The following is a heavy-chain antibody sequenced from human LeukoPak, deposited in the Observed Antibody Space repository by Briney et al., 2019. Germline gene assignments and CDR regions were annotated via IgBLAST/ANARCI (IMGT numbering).Heavy chain of an antibody. CDR3: TREYYYGSGSYDY. V-gene: IGHV3-49*04. CDR1: GFTFGDYA. J-gene: IGHJ4*02. D-gene: IGHD3-10*01. Sequence: GGSLRLSCIASGFTFGDYAMSWVRQGPGKGLEWVGFIRNKAYGGTTEYAASVKDRFTISRDDSKSIAYLQMNSLKTEDTAVYYCTREYYYGSGSYDYWGQGTLVTVSS. CDR2: IRNKAYGGTT.